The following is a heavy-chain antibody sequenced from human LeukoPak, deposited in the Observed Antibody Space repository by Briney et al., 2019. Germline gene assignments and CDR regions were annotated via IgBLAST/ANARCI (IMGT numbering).Heavy chain of an antibody. CDR3: ARARQTTGPPPDY. CDR2: ISSSSSYI. V-gene: IGHV3-21*01. D-gene: IGHD4-11*01. Sequence: GGSLRLSCAASGFTFSSYSMNWVRQAPGKGLEWVSSISSSSSYIYYADSVKGRFTISRDNAKNSLYLQMNSLRAEDTAVYYCARARQTTGPPPDYWGQGTLVTVSS. J-gene: IGHJ4*02. CDR1: GFTFSSYS.